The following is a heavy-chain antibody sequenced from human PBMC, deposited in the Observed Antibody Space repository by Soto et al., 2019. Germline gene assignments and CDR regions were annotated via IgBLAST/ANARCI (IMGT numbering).Heavy chain of an antibody. V-gene: IGHV3-7*01. D-gene: IGHD1-1*01. CDR1: GFTFTNYW. CDR2: INQGGSGK. Sequence: GGSLRLSCAASGFTFTNYWMSWVRQAPGKGLECVASINQGGSGKYYVDSVKGRFTISRDNGKKSLSLQMNSLRAEDTAVYYCAVQGATFDYWGQGTPVTVSS. CDR3: AVQGATFDY. J-gene: IGHJ4*02.